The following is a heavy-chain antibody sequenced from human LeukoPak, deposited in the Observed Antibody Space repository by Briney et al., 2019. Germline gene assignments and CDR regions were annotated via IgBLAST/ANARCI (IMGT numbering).Heavy chain of an antibody. D-gene: IGHD2-2*02. Sequence: PGGSLRLSCAASGFTFSSYSMNWVRQAPGKGLEWVSSISSRSSYIDYADSLKGRFTISRDNAKNSLYLQMNSLRAEDTAVYYCARGAIPRGYYYMDVWGKGTTVTISS. CDR3: ARGAIPRGYYYMDV. V-gene: IGHV3-21*01. CDR2: ISSRSSYI. J-gene: IGHJ6*03. CDR1: GFTFSSYS.